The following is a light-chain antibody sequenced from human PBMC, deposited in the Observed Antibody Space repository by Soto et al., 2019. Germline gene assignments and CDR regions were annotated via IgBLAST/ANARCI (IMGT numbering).Light chain of an antibody. CDR1: QSISSY. V-gene: IGKV1-39*01. J-gene: IGKJ5*01. Sequence: PITQAPPSLSASVGDRVTITCRASQSISSYLNWYQQKPGTAPKLLIYAASSLQSGVPSRLSGSGSGTDFTLTISSMQPEYFATYYCQQRYSTPFFGQGTRLEIK. CDR2: AAS. CDR3: QQRYSTPF.